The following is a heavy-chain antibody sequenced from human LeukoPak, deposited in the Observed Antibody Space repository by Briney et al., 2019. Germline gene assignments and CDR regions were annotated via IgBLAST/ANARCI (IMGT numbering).Heavy chain of an antibody. J-gene: IGHJ6*02. CDR1: GYTFTSYA. CDR3: ARAVAGLYYYYYYGIDV. D-gene: IGHD6-19*01. V-gene: IGHV7-4-1*02. CDR2: INTNTGNP. Sequence: ASVKVSCKASGYTFTSYAMNWVRQAPGQGLEWMGWINTNTGNPTYAQGFTGRFVFSLDTSVSTAYLQISSLKAEDTAVYYCARAVAGLYYYYYYGIDVWGQGTTVTVSS.